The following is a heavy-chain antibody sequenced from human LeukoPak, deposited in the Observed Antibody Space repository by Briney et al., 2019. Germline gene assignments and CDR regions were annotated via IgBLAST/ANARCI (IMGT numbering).Heavy chain of an antibody. J-gene: IGHJ4*02. CDR1: GSTFNNYN. V-gene: IGHV3-48*01. D-gene: IGHD3-10*01. CDR2: ISSGSTTI. Sequence: GGSLRLSCAASGSTFNNYNINWVRQAPGKGLEWVSYISSGSTTIYYADSVKGRFTISRDNAKNSLYLQMNSLRAEDTAIYYCAKDLVTGSLDYWGQGTLVTVSS. CDR3: AKDLVTGSLDY.